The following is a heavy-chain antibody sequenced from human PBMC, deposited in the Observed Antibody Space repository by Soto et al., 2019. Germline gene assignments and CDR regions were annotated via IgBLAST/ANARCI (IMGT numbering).Heavy chain of an antibody. CDR1: GYTFTGYY. CDR2: INPNSGGT. V-gene: IGHV1-2*04. CDR3: ATHFRDYYYGMDV. J-gene: IGHJ6*02. Sequence: ASVKVSCKASGYTFTGYYMHWVRQAPGQGLEWMGWINPNSGGTNYAQKFQGWVTMTRDTSISTAYMELSRLSFDDTAVYYCATHFRDYYYGMDVWGQGTTVTVSS.